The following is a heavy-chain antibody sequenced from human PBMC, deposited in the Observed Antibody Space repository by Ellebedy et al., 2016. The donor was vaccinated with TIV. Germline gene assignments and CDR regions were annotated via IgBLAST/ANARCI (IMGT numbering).Heavy chain of an antibody. V-gene: IGHV3-21*01. CDR2: ISSSSSYI. J-gene: IGHJ4*02. Sequence: GGSLRLSXAASGFTFSSYAMSWVRQAPGKGLEWVSSISSSSSYIYYADSVKGRFTISRDNAKNSLYLQMNSLRAEDTAVYYCARDLVGATHFDYWGQGTLVTVSS. CDR1: GFTFSSYA. CDR3: ARDLVGATHFDY. D-gene: IGHD1-26*01.